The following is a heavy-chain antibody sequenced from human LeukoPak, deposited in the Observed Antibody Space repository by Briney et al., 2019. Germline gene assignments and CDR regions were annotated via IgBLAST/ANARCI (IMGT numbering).Heavy chain of an antibody. V-gene: IGHV4-39*01. Sequence: ASETLSPTCGVSGGSVSSISYFWGWIRQPPGKGLQWIGSIYYSGSAYYNPSLQSRVAISVDTSRNQFSLKLTSVTAADTAVYYCARRPSWPGTSAFDIWGRGTMVTVSP. J-gene: IGHJ3*02. CDR1: GGSVSSISYF. D-gene: IGHD1-1*01. CDR2: IYYSGSA. CDR3: ARRPSWPGTSAFDI.